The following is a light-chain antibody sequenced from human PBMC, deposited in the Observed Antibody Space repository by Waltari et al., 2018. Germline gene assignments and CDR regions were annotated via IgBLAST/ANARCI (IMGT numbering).Light chain of an antibody. V-gene: IGKV3-15*01. CDR2: GAS. Sequence: EIELPHSPATLSASQVERVTLSCRASQAISNNLLWYQHKPGQSPRLLIYGASARATGVPERFSGSGYRTEFTLTISSLQSEDFAVYYCQHYNNRPPYSFGQGTKLDIK. CDR3: QHYNNRPPYS. J-gene: IGKJ2*03. CDR1: QAISNN.